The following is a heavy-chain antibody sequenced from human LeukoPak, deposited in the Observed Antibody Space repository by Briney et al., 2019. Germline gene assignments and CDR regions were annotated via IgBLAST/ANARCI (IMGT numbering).Heavy chain of an antibody. Sequence: PSETLSLTCTVSGGSVRDSSFYWGWLRQPPGKGLEWIGEINHSGSTNYNPSLKSRVTISVDTSKNQFSLKLSSVTAADTAVYYCARAYSSSWYFGQTNWFDPWGQGTLVTVSS. CDR2: INHSGST. D-gene: IGHD6-13*01. CDR1: GGSVRDSSFY. J-gene: IGHJ5*02. V-gene: IGHV4-39*07. CDR3: ARAYSSSWYFGQTNWFDP.